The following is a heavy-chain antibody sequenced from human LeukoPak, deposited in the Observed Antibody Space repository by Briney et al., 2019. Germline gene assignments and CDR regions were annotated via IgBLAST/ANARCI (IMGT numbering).Heavy chain of an antibody. CDR1: GFTVSSNY. Sequence: AGGSLRLSCAASGFTVSSNYMSWVRQAPGKGLEWVSILFSGGSTNYADSVKGRFTISRDNSKNTLYLQINSLRAEDTAVYFCARDLSRGSWYFDLWGRGTLVTVAS. D-gene: IGHD2/OR15-2a*01. CDR2: LFSGGST. CDR3: ARDLSRGSWYFDL. J-gene: IGHJ2*01. V-gene: IGHV3-66*01.